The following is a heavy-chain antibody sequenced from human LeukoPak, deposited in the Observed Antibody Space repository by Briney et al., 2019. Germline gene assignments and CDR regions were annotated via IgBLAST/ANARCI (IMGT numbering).Heavy chain of an antibody. CDR3: AKESMSGYDADIDY. V-gene: IGHV3-23*01. CDR2: ISGSGGST. J-gene: IGHJ4*02. Sequence: PGGSLRLSCAASGFTFSSYAMSWVRQAPGKGLEWVSAISGSGGSTYHADSVKGRFTISRDNSKNTLYLQMNSLRAEDTAVYYCAKESMSGYDADIDYWGQGTLVTVSS. CDR1: GFTFSSYA. D-gene: IGHD5-12*01.